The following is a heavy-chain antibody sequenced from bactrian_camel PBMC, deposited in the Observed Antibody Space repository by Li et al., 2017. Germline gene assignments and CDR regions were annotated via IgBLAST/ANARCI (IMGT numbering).Heavy chain of an antibody. Sequence: HVQLVESGGGSAQAEGSLKLHCTVSGHTLSKTCGKKAWYRQQPGKDREEEREAVATMDNGGKLKYAESVKGRSTISLGNAKNIVYLQMDSLKPEDTGMCFRAVKLGLMDISTLMMGGKDYYAMDYWGKGTQVTV. D-gene: IGHD1*01. V-gene: IGHV3S53*01. CDR1: GHTLSKTC. CDR2: MDNGGKL. J-gene: IGHJ7*01.